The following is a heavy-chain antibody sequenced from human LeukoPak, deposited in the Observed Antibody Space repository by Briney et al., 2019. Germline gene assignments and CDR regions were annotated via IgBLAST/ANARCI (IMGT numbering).Heavy chain of an antibody. J-gene: IGHJ4*02. CDR2: IYYSGST. CDR1: GGSISSYY. V-gene: IGHV4-39*01. D-gene: IGHD3-22*01. Sequence: PSETLSLTCTVSGGSISSYYWSWIRQPPGKGLEWIGSIYYSGSTYYNPSLKSRVTISVDTSKNQFSLKLSSVTAADTAVYYCARHAPYYYDSTGYSTWGQGTLVTVSS. CDR3: ARHAPYYYDSTGYST.